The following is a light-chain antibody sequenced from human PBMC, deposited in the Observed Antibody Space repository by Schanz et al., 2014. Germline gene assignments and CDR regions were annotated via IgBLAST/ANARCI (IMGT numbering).Light chain of an antibody. Sequence: EIVLTQSPDTLSLSPGERATLSCRASQSVSSSYLAWYQQKPGQPPRLLIYGASTRATGIPARFSGSGSGTEFTLTISSLEPEDFATYYCQRYNSSPFTFGPGTKVDIK. CDR1: QSVSSSY. CDR2: GAS. CDR3: QRYNSSPFT. V-gene: IGKV3-20*01. J-gene: IGKJ3*01.